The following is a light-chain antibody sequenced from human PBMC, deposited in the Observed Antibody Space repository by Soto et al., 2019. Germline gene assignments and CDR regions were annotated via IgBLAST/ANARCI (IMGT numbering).Light chain of an antibody. CDR2: AAS. V-gene: IGKV1-16*02. CDR3: QQYNSYSGRT. J-gene: IGKJ1*01. CDR1: QDIKNY. Sequence: DIQMTQSPSSLSASVGDTVTITCRASQDIKNYLAWFQQKPGQAPKSLIFAASSLQSGAPSKFSGSGSGTEFTLTISSLQPDDFATYYCQQYNSYSGRTFGQGTKVEIK.